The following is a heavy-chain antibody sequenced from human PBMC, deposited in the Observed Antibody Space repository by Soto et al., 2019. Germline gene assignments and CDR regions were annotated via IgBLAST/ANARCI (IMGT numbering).Heavy chain of an antibody. CDR2: INPSGGST. CDR1: GGTFSSYA. CDR3: ATNLVGATGLYYYYGMDV. Sequence: ASVKVSCKASGGTFSSYAISWVRQAPGQGLEWMGIINPSGGSTSYAQKFQGRVTMTRDTSTSTVYMELSSLRSEDTAVYYCATNLVGATGLYYYYGMDVWGQGTTVTVSS. V-gene: IGHV1-46*01. J-gene: IGHJ6*02. D-gene: IGHD1-26*01.